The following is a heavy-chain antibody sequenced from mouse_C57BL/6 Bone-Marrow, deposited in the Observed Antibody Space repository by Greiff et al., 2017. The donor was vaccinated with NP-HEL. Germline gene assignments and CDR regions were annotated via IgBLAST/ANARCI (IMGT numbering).Heavy chain of an antibody. CDR3: ARNLLPGAWFAY. CDR1: GYAFSSYW. J-gene: IGHJ3*01. CDR2: IYPGDGDT. V-gene: IGHV1-80*01. Sequence: QVQLQQSGAELVKPGASVKISCKASGYAFSSYWMNWVKQRPGKGLEWIGQIYPGDGDTNYNGKFKGKATLTADKSSSTAYMQLSSLTSEDSAVYFCARNLLPGAWFAYWGQGTLVTVSA. D-gene: IGHD2-1*01.